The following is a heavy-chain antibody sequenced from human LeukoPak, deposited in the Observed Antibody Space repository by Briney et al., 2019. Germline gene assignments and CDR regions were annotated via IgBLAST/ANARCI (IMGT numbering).Heavy chain of an antibody. Sequence: GRSLRLSCAASGFTFSSYGMHWVRQAPGKGLEWVAVISYDGSNKYYADSVKGRFTISRDNSKNTLYLQMNSLRAEDTAVYYCARAAPYDFWSGYYTRYYYYYGMDVWGQGTTVTVSS. D-gene: IGHD3-3*01. CDR2: ISYDGSNK. CDR1: GFTFSSYG. J-gene: IGHJ6*02. CDR3: ARAAPYDFWSGYYTRYYYYYGMDV. V-gene: IGHV3-30*03.